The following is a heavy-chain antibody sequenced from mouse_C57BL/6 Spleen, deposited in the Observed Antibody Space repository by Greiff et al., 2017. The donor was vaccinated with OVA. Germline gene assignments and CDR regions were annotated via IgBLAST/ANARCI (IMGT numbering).Heavy chain of an antibody. CDR1: GYSITSGYY. V-gene: IGHV3-6*01. CDR2: ISYDGSN. D-gene: IGHD1-1*01. CDR3: AREGYYGSSSYFDY. J-gene: IGHJ2*01. Sequence: EVKLVESGPGLVKPSQSLSLTCSVTGYSITSGYYWNWIRQFPGNKLEWMGYISYDGSNNYNPSLKNRISITRDTSKNQFFLKLNSVTTEDTATYYCAREGYYGSSSYFDYWGQGTTLTVSS.